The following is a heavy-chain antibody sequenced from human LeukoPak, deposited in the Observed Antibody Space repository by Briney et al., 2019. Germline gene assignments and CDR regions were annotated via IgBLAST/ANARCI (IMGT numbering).Heavy chain of an antibody. CDR3: ARRTVTKSYSFDY. CDR2: IYYSGNT. J-gene: IGHJ4*02. D-gene: IGHD4-17*01. V-gene: IGHV4-39*02. CDR1: GGSISSSTYY. Sequence: PSETLSLTCTVSGGSISSSTYYWGWIRQPPGKGLEWIGSIYYSGNTYYNPSLKSRVTISVDTSKNHFSLKLTSVTAADTAIYYCARRTVTKSYSFDYWGQGTLVSVSS.